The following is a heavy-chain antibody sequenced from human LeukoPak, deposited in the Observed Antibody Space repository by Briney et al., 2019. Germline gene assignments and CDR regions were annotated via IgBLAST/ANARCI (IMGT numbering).Heavy chain of an antibody. Sequence: GGSLRLSCAASGFTFSGYYMSWIRQAPGKGLEWVANIKQDGGDKYYVDSVKGRFTISRDNAKNSLYLQMNSLRAEDTAMYYCVRDLDYWGQGTLVTVSS. CDR1: GFTFSGYY. J-gene: IGHJ4*02. CDR3: VRDLDY. CDR2: IKQDGGDK. V-gene: IGHV3-7*03.